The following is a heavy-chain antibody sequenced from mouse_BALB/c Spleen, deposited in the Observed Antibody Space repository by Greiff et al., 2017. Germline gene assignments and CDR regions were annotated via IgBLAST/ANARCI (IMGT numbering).Heavy chain of an antibody. CDR2: ISSGGGNT. J-gene: IGHJ3*01. V-gene: IGHV5-9*03. Sequence: DVHLVESGGGLVKPGGSLKLSCAASGFTFSSYTMSWVRQTPEKRLEWVATISSGGGNTYYPDSVKGRFTISRDNAKNNLYLQMSSLRSEDTALYYCARLLGTFAYWGQGTLVTVSA. CDR3: ARLLGTFAY. CDR1: GFTFSSYT. D-gene: IGHD4-1*01.